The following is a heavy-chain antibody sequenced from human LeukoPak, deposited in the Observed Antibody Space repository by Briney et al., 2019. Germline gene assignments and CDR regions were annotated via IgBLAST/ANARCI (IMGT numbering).Heavy chain of an antibody. CDR1: GFTFGNYA. CDR3: VKPARGSGIQNGFDY. J-gene: IGHJ4*02. Sequence: GGSLRLSCSASGFTFGNYAMHWVRQAPGKGLEYVSAITINIDRTFYADSVQGRFTISRDNSANTLYLQMSSLRPEDTAVYYCVKPARGSGIQNGFDYWGQGTLVTVSS. D-gene: IGHD3-10*01. CDR2: ITINIDRT. V-gene: IGHV3-64D*06.